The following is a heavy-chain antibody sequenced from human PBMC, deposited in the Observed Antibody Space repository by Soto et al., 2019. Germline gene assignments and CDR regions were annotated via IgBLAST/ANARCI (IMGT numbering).Heavy chain of an antibody. J-gene: IGHJ4*02. D-gene: IGHD1-26*01. CDR2: ISGSGNST. V-gene: IGHV3-23*01. CDR1: GFTFSKYG. CDR3: AKDLSPSSGTYYGYFDH. Sequence: VSLRLSCVASGFTFSKYGMNWVRQTPRKGLEWVSAISGSGNSTYYADSVKGRFTISRDNSKNTLYLQMNSLRAEDTAVYYCAKDLSPSSGTYYGYFDHWGQGTLVTVSS.